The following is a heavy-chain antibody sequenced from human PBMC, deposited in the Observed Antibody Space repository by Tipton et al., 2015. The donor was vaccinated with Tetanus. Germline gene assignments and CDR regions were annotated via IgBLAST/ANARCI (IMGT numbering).Heavy chain of an antibody. CDR2: VYYTGST. CDR3: AGVTAQRTELYFDH. Sequence: TLSLTCTVSGDSVSGCYWSWIRQPPGKGLEWIGYVYYTGSTNHNPSLKSRVTISMDRSKNQISLQPTSVTAADTAVYFCAGVTAQRTELYFDHWGQGTLVTVSS. CDR1: GDSVSGCY. J-gene: IGHJ4*02. D-gene: IGHD6-13*01. V-gene: IGHV4-59*02.